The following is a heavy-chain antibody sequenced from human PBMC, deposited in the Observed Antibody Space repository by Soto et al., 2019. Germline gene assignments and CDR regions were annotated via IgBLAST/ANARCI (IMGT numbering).Heavy chain of an antibody. Sequence: QVQLQVSGPGLVKPSETLSLPCTVSGGSVSSGSYYWSWLRQPPGTGLEWIGYIYCRGSTNYNPSLKSRVTISVDTSKNQSSLKLSSVTAADTAVYYCARGGAVAPEGYNWFDPWGQGTLVTVSS. CDR1: GGSVSSGSYY. J-gene: IGHJ5*02. D-gene: IGHD6-19*01. V-gene: IGHV4-61*01. CDR2: IYCRGST. CDR3: ARGGAVAPEGYNWFDP.